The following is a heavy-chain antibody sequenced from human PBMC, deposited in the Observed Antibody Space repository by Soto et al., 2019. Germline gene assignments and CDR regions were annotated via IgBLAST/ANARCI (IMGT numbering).Heavy chain of an antibody. V-gene: IGHV4-30-4*01. J-gene: IGHJ4*02. D-gene: IGHD3-10*01. CDR1: GGSISSGDYY. CDR2: IYYSGST. Sequence: QVQLQESGPGLVKPSQTLSLTCTVSGGSISSGDYYWSWIRQPPGKGLEWIGYIYYSGSTYYNPSLKRRVTISVDTSKNQFSLKLSSVTAADTAVYYCARANSGWFGELNNFDYWGQGTLVTVSS. CDR3: ARANSGWFGELNNFDY.